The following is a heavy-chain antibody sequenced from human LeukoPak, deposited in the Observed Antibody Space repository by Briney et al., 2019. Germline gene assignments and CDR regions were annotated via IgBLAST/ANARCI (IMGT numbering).Heavy chain of an antibody. CDR2: ITSSSSHV. Sequence: PGRSLRLSCAASGLTFSSYSMNWVRQAPGTGLEWVSSITSSSSHVYYADSLKGRFTISRDNAKNSLYLQMYSLRAEDTAIYYCARAEMTTITYPDYWGQGTPVTVSS. CDR3: ARAEMTTITYPDY. J-gene: IGHJ4*02. D-gene: IGHD5-24*01. V-gene: IGHV3-21*01. CDR1: GLTFSSYS.